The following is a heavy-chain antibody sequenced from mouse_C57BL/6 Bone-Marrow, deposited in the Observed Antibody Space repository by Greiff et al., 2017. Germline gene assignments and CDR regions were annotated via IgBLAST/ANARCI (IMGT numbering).Heavy chain of an antibody. V-gene: IGHV1-4*01. D-gene: IGHD1-1*01. Sequence: QVQLQQSGAELARPGASVKMSCKASGYTFTSYTMHWVKQRPGQGLEWIGYINPSSGYTKYNQKFKDKATLTADKSSSTAYMQLSSLTSEDSAVYYCASLYYYGSSSWYFDVWGTGTTVTVSS. CDR3: ASLYYYGSSSWYFDV. CDR2: INPSSGYT. J-gene: IGHJ1*03. CDR1: GYTFTSYT.